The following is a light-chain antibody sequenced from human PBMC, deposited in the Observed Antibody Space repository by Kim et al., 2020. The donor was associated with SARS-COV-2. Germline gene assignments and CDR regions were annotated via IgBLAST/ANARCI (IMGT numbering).Light chain of an antibody. Sequence: DIQMTQSPSTLSASVGDRVTITCRASQSISSWLAWYQQKPGKAPKLLIYDASSLESGVPSRFSGSGSGTEFTLTISSLQPDDFATYYCQQYNSYSHTFVQGTKLEF. CDR1: QSISSW. V-gene: IGKV1-5*01. CDR2: DAS. CDR3: QQYNSYSHT. J-gene: IGKJ2*01.